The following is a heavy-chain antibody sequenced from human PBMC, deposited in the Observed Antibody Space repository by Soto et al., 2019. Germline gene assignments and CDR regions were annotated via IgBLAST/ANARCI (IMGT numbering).Heavy chain of an antibody. V-gene: IGHV1-69*01. CDR2: IIPIFGTA. CDR1: GGTFSSYA. CDR3: ARESDYDSAAPYYYYGMDV. J-gene: IGHJ6*02. Sequence: QVQLVQSGAEVKKPGSSVKVSCKASGGTFSSYAISWVRQAPGQGLEWMGGIIPIFGTANYAQKFQGRVTITADESTSTAYMELSSLRSEDTAVYYCARESDYDSAAPYYYYGMDVWGQGTTVTVSS. D-gene: IGHD3-16*01.